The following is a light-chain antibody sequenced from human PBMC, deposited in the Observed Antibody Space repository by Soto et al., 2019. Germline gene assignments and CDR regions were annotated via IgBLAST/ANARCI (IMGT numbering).Light chain of an antibody. J-gene: IGKJ1*01. CDR3: QHYNNWPWT. V-gene: IGKV3-15*01. CDR2: GAS. CDR1: QSVSSN. Sequence: EIVMTQSPATLSVSPWERATLSCRASQSVSSNLAWYQQKPGQAPRLLIYGASTRATAIPASFRGSGSGTDFTLTISSLQSEDFAVYYCQHYNNWPWTFGQGTKGE.